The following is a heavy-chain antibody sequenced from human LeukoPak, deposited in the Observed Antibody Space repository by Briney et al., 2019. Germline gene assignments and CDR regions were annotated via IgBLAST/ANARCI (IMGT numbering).Heavy chain of an antibody. D-gene: IGHD2-15*01. J-gene: IGHJ4*02. CDR2: IYWDDDK. CDR1: GFSLSTNGVG. Sequence: SGPTLVKXTQTLTLTCTFSGFSLSTNGVGVGWIRQPPGKALEWLALIYWDDDKRYSPSLKSRLTITKDTSKNQVVLTMTNMDPVDTATYYCAHRRVGDYFDYWGQGTLVTVSS. CDR3: AHRRVGDYFDY. V-gene: IGHV2-5*02.